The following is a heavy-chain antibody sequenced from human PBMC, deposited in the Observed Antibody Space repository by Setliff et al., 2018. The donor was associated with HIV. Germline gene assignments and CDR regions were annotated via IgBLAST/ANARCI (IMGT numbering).Heavy chain of an antibody. CDR1: GYTISSGYY. CDR3: AREGYCSGGSCYTPRWYYMDV. J-gene: IGHJ6*03. D-gene: IGHD2-15*01. V-gene: IGHV4-38-2*02. CDR2: ISYIGYT. Sequence: KPSETLSLTCALSGYTISSGYYWAWIRQPPGKGLEWIGYISYIGYTYYNPALKSRLTISLYTSKNQFSLKLSSVTAADTAVYYCAREGYCSGGSCYTPRWYYMDVWGKGTTVTVSS.